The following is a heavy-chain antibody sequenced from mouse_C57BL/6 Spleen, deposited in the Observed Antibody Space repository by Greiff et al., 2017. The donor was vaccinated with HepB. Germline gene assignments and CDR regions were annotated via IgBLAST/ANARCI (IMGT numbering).Heavy chain of an antibody. CDR2: INPSSGYT. Sequence: QVQLQQSGAELARPGASVKMSCKASGYTFTSYTMHWVKQRPGQGLEWIGYINPSSGYTKYNQKFKDKATLTADKSSSTAYMQLSSLTSEDSAVYYCAITTVGNFDYWGQGTTLTVSS. D-gene: IGHD1-1*01. CDR1: GYTFTSYT. J-gene: IGHJ2*01. V-gene: IGHV1-4*01. CDR3: AITTVGNFDY.